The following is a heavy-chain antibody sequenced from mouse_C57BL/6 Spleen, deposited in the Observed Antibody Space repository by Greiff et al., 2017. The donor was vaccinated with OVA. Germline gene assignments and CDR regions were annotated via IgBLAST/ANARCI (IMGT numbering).Heavy chain of an antibody. D-gene: IGHD1-1*01. CDR3: ARYYDWYFDV. V-gene: IGHV7-3*01. CDR2: IRNKANGYTT. CDR1: GFTFTDYY. Sequence: EVKLVESGGGLVQPGGSLSLSCAASGFTFTDYYMSWVRQPPGKALEWLGFIRNKANGYTTEYSASVKGRFTISRDNSQSILYLQMNALRAEDSATYHCARYYDWYFDVWGTGTTVTVSS. J-gene: IGHJ1*03.